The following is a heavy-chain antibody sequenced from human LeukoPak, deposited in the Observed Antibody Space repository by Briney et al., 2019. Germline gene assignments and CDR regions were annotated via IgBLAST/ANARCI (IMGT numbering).Heavy chain of an antibody. CDR1: GFTFDDHA. CDR2: ISWNSGSI. Sequence: GRSLRLPCAASGFTFDDHAMHWVRQAPGKGLEWVSGISWNSGSIGYADSVKGRFTISRDNAKNSLYLQMNSLRAEDTALYYCAKDKWMDYYYGMDVWGQGTTVTVSS. D-gene: IGHD6-19*01. J-gene: IGHJ6*02. CDR3: AKDKWMDYYYGMDV. V-gene: IGHV3-9*01.